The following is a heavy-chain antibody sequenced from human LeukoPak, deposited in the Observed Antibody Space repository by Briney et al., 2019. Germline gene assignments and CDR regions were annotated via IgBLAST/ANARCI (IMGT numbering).Heavy chain of an antibody. J-gene: IGHJ5*02. CDR2: ISGSGGST. Sequence: GGSLRLSCAASGFTFSSYAMSWVRQAPGKGLEWVSAISGSGGSTYYADSVKGRFTISRDNSKNTLYLQMNSLRAEDTAVYYCAKGGLAEGKYGDYNWFDPWGQGTLVTVSS. D-gene: IGHD4-17*01. V-gene: IGHV3-23*01. CDR1: GFTFSSYA. CDR3: AKGGLAEGKYGDYNWFDP.